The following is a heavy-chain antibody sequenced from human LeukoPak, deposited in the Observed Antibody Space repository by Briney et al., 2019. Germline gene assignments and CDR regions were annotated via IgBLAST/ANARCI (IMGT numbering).Heavy chain of an antibody. Sequence: TGGSLRLSCVTSGFAFSTYGMHWVRQAPGKGLEWVAYIRYDGSNKYYADSVKGRFTISRDNSKNTLYLQMNSLRAEDTAVYYCAKDLLRVRVVPAAPDFDYWGQGTLVTVSS. J-gene: IGHJ4*02. CDR3: AKDLLRVRVVPAAPDFDY. CDR2: IRYDGSNK. CDR1: GFAFSTYG. D-gene: IGHD2-2*01. V-gene: IGHV3-30*02.